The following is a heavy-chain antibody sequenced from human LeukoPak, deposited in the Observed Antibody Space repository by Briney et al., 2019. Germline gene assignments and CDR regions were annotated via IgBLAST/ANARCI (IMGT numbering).Heavy chain of an antibody. CDR2: IIPVFSTA. J-gene: IGHJ5*01. Sequence: ASVKVSCKASGVTLSSFTITWVRQAPGQGLEWMGGIIPVFSTANYAQKFQGRVTITADESTRTAYMELTSLRSEDTAVYYCARRGRSSSLDVPWFDSWGQGTLVTVSS. CDR1: GVTLSSFT. V-gene: IGHV1-69*13. D-gene: IGHD6-6*01. CDR3: ARRGRSSSLDVPWFDS.